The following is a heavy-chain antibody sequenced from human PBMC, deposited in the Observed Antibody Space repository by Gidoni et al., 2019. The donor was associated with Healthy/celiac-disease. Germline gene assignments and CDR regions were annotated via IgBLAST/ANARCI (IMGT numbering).Heavy chain of an antibody. CDR1: GGSVSSGSYY. V-gene: IGHV4-61*01. Sequence: QVQLQESGPGLVNPSETLSRTSTVSGGSVSSGSYYWSCIRQPPGKGLEWIGYIYYSGSTNYNPSLKSRVTISVDTSKNQFSLKLSSVTAADTAVYYCARDLIVVVPAATKNYYYYGMDVWGQGTTVTVSS. J-gene: IGHJ6*02. D-gene: IGHD2-2*01. CDR2: IYYSGST. CDR3: ARDLIVVVPAATKNYYYYGMDV.